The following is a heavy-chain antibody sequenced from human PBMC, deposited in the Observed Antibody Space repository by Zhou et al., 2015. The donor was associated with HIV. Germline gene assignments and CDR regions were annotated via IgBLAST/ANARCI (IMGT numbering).Heavy chain of an antibody. CDR1: GGTFSSYA. CDR3: ARGPRWGQLLSRIHYGMDV. D-gene: IGHD2-2*01. J-gene: IGHJ6*02. V-gene: IGHV1-69*12. Sequence: QVQLVQSGAEVKKPGSSVKVSCKASGGTFSSYAISWVRQAPGQGLEWMGGIIPIFGTANYAQKFQGRVTITADESTSTAYMELSSLRSEDTAVYYCARGPRWGQLLSRIHYGMDVWGQGTTVTVSS. CDR2: IIPIFGTA.